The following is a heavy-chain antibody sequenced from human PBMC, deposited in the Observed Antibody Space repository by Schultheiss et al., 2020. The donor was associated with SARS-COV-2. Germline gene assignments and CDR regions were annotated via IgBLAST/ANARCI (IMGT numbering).Heavy chain of an antibody. J-gene: IGHJ4*02. CDR2: VSQAGST. V-gene: IGHV4-34*01. CDR3: ARGRYSGGEDPFDY. CDR1: GGSFSGYY. D-gene: IGHD5-12*01. Sequence: SETLSLTCGVNGGSFSGYYWGWIRQTPGKGLEWIGEVSQAGSTKYNPSLKSRVTISVDTSKNQFSLKVRSVTAADTAVYYCARGRYSGGEDPFDYWGQGTLVTVSS.